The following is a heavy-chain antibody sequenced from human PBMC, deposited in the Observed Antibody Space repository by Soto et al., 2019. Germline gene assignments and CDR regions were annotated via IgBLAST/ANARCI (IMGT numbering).Heavy chain of an antibody. CDR2: IYWDDDK. CDR1: GFSLSTSGVG. V-gene: IGHV2-5*02. Sequence: QITLKESGPTLVKPTQTVTLTCTFSGFSLSTSGVGVGWIRQPPGKALEWLALIYWDDDKRYSPSLKSRLTITKDTSKNQVVLTMTNLDPVDTATYYCAHSLGVPAADNWFDPWGQGTLVTVSS. CDR3: AHSLGVPAADNWFDP. D-gene: IGHD2-2*01. J-gene: IGHJ5*02.